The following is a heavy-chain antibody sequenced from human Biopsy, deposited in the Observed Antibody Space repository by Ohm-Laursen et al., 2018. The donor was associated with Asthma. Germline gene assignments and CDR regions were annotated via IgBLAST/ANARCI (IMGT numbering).Heavy chain of an antibody. CDR1: PGSINDYY. V-gene: IGHV4-59*01. CDR2: VHSSGST. J-gene: IGHJ5*02. Sequence: TLSLTCSVSPGSINDYYWNWIRQFPGKGLEWIGYVHSSGSTRFNPSLKSRVTVSVDTSVDQVSLKLSSVSAADTAIYYCARAASTWSQSGPHFFDHWGPGTLVTVSS. D-gene: IGHD6-13*01. CDR3: ARAASTWSQSGPHFFDH.